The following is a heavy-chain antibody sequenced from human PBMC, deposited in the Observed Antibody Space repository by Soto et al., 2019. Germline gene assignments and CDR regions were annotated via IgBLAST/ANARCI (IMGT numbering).Heavy chain of an antibody. D-gene: IGHD1-1*01. CDR2: INQDGSVK. CDR3: ARLTEAVTTFVY. Sequence: GGSLRLSCEASGFALSPYWMSWVRQAPGRGLEWVANINQDGSVKHYVDSVRGRFTVSRDNAKNSLFLQMNSLSAEDTAVYFCARLTEAVTTFVYWGQGTPVTVSS. CDR1: GFALSPYW. V-gene: IGHV3-7*03. J-gene: IGHJ4*02.